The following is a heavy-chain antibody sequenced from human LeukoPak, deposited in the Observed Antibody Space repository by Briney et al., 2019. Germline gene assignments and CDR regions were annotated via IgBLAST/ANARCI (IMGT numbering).Heavy chain of an antibody. D-gene: IGHD6-19*01. CDR1: GYTFTGYY. CDR3: ARYNSGWYLSRLDY. J-gene: IGHJ4*02. CDR2: INPNSGGT. V-gene: IGHV1-2*02. Sequence: ASVKVSCKASGYTFTGYYMHWVRQAPGQGLEWMGWINPNSGGTNYAQKFQGRVTMTRDTSISTAYMELSRLRSDDTAVYYCARYNSGWYLSRLDYWGQGTLVTVSS.